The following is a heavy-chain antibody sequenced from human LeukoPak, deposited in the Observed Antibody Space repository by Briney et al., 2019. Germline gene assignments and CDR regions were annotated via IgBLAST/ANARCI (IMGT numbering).Heavy chain of an antibody. Sequence: PGGSLRLSCTASGFTFRNYWMSWVRQAPGKGLECVAYIKEDGSDKNYVDSVKGRFTISRDSAKSSLYLQMNSLRVEDTAVYYCVRGTRSNSFWGQGTQVTVSS. CDR2: IKEDGSDK. CDR3: VRGTRSNSF. V-gene: IGHV3-7*01. D-gene: IGHD6-6*01. J-gene: IGHJ4*02. CDR1: GFTFRNYW.